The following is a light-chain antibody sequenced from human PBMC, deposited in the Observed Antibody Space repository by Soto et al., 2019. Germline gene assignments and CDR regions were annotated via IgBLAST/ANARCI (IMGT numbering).Light chain of an antibody. V-gene: IGLV2-14*01. Sequence: QSVLTQPPSASGTPGQRVTISCSGSSSNIGGNYVYWYQLHPGKAPKLIIYEVSHRPSGASNHFSGYKSGNTASLTISGLQAEDEADYYCSSYTSTSTPCVFGTGTKVTVL. J-gene: IGLJ1*01. CDR1: SSNIGGNY. CDR2: EVS. CDR3: SSYTSTSTPCV.